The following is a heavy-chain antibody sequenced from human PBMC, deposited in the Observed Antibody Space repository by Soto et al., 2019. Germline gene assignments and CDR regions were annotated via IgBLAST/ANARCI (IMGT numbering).Heavy chain of an antibody. J-gene: IGHJ4*02. Sequence: GASVKVSCKASGYTFTGYAMHWVRQAPGQRLEWMGWINAGNGNTKYSQKFQGRVTITRDTSASTAYMELSSLRSEDTAVYYCAGAVAVAADFDYWGQGTLVTVSS. CDR2: INAGNGNT. CDR1: GYTFTGYA. CDR3: AGAVAVAADFDY. V-gene: IGHV1-3*01. D-gene: IGHD6-19*01.